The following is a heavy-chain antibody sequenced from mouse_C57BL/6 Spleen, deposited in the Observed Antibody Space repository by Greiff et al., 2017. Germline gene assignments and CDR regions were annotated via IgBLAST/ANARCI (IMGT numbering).Heavy chain of an antibody. CDR3: TRDGGNYFDY. J-gene: IGHJ2*01. CDR1: GYTFTSYW. CDR2: IYPGSGST. Sequence: QVQLQQPGAELVKPGASVKMSCKASGYTFTSYWITWVKQRPGQGLEWIGDIYPGSGSTNYNEKFQGKATLTVDTSSSTAYMQLSSLTSEDSAVYCCTRDGGNYFDYWGQGTTLTVSA. D-gene: IGHD2-3*01. V-gene: IGHV1-55*01.